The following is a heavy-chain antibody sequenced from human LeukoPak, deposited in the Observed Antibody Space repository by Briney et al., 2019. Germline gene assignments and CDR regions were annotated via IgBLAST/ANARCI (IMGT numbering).Heavy chain of an antibody. CDR2: ISIGGNT. Sequence: PGGSLRLSCAASGFTFDDYGMSWVRHAPGKGLHYVSAISIGGNTFYADSVKGRFTISRDNSKNTLYLQMSSLRVEDTAAYYCARIVQWPKGFDHWGQGTLVTVSS. CDR1: GFTFDDYG. D-gene: IGHD6-19*01. J-gene: IGHJ4*02. V-gene: IGHV3-23*01. CDR3: ARIVQWPKGFDH.